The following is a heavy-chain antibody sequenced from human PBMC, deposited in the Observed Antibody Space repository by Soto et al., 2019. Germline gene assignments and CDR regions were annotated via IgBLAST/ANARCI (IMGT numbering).Heavy chain of an antibody. CDR3: ARTFDYYGMDV. Sequence: SETLSLTCAVSWYSIGSGYYWAWIRQSPGKGLEWIGSIYHAGSVYYNPSLNGRVALSMDTSKNHFSLKLTSVTAADTAVYYCARTFDYYGMDVWGQGTTVTVSS. CDR2: IYHAGSV. CDR1: WYSIGSGYY. J-gene: IGHJ6*02. V-gene: IGHV4-38-2*01.